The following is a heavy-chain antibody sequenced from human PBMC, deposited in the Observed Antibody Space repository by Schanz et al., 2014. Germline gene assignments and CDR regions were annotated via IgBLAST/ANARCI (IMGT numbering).Heavy chain of an antibody. J-gene: IGHJ4*02. Sequence: QVQLVQSGSELKKPGASVKVSCKASGYTFTNYAINWVRQAPGQGLEWMGWINTNTGNPTCAQAFTGRFLFSLDTSVNTAYLQISSLEADDTAVYYCARRGIRGVFSSFDYWGLGTLVTVSS. CDR2: INTNTGNP. CDR3: ARRGIRGVFSSFDY. CDR1: GYTFTNYA. D-gene: IGHD3-10*01. V-gene: IGHV7-4-1*02.